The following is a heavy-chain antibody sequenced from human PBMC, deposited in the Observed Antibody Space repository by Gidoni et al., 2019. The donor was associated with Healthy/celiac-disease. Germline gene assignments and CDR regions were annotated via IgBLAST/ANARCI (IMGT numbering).Heavy chain of an antibody. CDR2: ISSSSSYI. CDR1: GFTFSSYS. CDR3: ARDELGGMDV. Sequence: EVQLVEYGGGLVKPGGSRRLSWAASGFTFSSYSMNWVRQAPGKGLEWVSSISSSSSYIYYADSVKGRFTISRDNAKNSLYLQMNSLRAEDTAVYYCARDELGGMDVWGQGTTVTVSS. J-gene: IGHJ6*02. V-gene: IGHV3-21*01. D-gene: IGHD3-10*01.